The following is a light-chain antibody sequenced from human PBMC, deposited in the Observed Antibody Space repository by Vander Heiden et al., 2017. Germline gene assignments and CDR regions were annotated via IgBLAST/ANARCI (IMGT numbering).Light chain of an antibody. CDR1: QTISSY. J-gene: IGKJ2*01. Sequence: DIHMTQSPSSLSASVGDRVTITCRASQTISSYLNWYQQKPGKAPKLLIYAASSLQSGVPSRFTGSGSGTDFTLTISRLQPEDFATYYCQQCDSTPRTFGQGTRLEMK. CDR2: AAS. CDR3: QQCDSTPRT. V-gene: IGKV1-39*01.